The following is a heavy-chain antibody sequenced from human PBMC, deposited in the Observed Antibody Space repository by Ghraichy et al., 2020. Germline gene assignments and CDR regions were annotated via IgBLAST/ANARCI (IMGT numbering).Heavy chain of an antibody. Sequence: GESLNICCAASGFTFSSYSMNWVRQAPGKGLEWVSSISSSSSYIYYADSVKGRFTISRDNAKNSLYLQMNSLRAEDTAVYYCARDMSELELRRYGMDVWGQGTTVTVSS. CDR2: ISSSSSYI. D-gene: IGHD1-7*01. V-gene: IGHV3-21*01. J-gene: IGHJ6*02. CDR1: GFTFSSYS. CDR3: ARDMSELELRRYGMDV.